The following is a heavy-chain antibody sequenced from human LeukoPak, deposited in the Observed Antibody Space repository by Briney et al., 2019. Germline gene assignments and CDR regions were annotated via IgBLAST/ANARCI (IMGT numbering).Heavy chain of an antibody. V-gene: IGHV3-21*04. CDR3: AKDMRGHYYDSSGSFDY. Sequence: GGSLRLSCAASGFTFSSYTMNWVRQAPGKGLEWVSSISSSSSYIYYADSVKGRFTISRDNAKNSLYLQMNSLRAEDTALYYCAKDMRGHYYDSSGSFDYWGQGTLVTVSS. CDR2: ISSSSSYI. CDR1: GFTFSSYT. J-gene: IGHJ4*02. D-gene: IGHD3-22*01.